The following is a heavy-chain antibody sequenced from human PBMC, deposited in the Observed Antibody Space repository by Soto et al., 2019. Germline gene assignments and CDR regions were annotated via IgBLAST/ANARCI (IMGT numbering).Heavy chain of an antibody. V-gene: IGHV1-69*13. Sequence: SVKVSCKASGGTFSSYAISWVRQAPGQGLEWMGGIIPIFGTANYAQKFQGRVTITADESTSTAYMELSSLRSEDTAVYYCARRGGADTAMVGYYGMDVWGQGTTVTVSS. D-gene: IGHD5-18*01. J-gene: IGHJ6*02. CDR1: GGTFSSYA. CDR3: ARRGGADTAMVGYYGMDV. CDR2: IIPIFGTA.